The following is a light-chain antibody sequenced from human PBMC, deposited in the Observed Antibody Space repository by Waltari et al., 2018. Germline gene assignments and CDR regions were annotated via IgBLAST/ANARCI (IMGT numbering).Light chain of an antibody. CDR2: WAS. CDR3: QQYYTTPH. Sequence: DMTPYTDSQTVCHGERAPINCKSRQSVLYSPNNWNYLAWYQQKPGHPPKLLIYWASTRESGVPDRFSGSGSGTDFTLTISSLQAEDVAVYYCQQYYTTPHFGQGTRLEIK. V-gene: IGKV4-1*01. J-gene: IGKJ5*01. CDR1: QSVLYSPNNWNY.